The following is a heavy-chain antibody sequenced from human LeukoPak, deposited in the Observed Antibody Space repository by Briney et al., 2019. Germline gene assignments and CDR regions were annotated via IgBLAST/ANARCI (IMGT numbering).Heavy chain of an antibody. CDR2: ISSGSSYI. D-gene: IGHD2-21*02. V-gene: IGHV3-21*01. J-gene: IGHJ6*03. CDR3: ARGRIVVVTASEYYYYMDV. Sequence: GGSLRLSCAASGFTFRKYNMNWVRQAPGKGLEWVSAISSGSSYIYYADSVKGRFTISRDNAKNSLYLQMNSLRAEDTAVYYCARGRIVVVTASEYYYYMDVWGKGTTVTVSS. CDR1: GFTFRKYN.